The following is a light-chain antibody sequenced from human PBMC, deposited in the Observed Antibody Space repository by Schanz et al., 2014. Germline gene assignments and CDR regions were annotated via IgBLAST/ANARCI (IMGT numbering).Light chain of an antibody. CDR3: SSYTRSSTVV. CDR2: DVN. V-gene: IGLV2-14*03. Sequence: QSALTQPASVSGSPGQSITISCTGTSSDVGYDNYVSWYQHHPGKAPKFMIYDVNNRPSGVSNRFSGSKSGNTASLTISGLQAEDEADYYCSSYTRSSTVVFGGGTKLTVL. CDR1: SSDVGYDNY. J-gene: IGLJ2*01.